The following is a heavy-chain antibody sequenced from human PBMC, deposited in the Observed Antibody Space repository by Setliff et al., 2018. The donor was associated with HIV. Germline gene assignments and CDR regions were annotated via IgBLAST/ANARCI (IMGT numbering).Heavy chain of an antibody. CDR2: FYYSGST. D-gene: IGHD4-17*01. CDR3: AAKKSGDYPFN. CDR1: GGSISSSNYY. V-gene: IGHV4-39*07. J-gene: IGHJ4*02. Sequence: PSETLSLTCAVSGGSISSSNYYWVWIRQPPGKELEWIGSFYYSGSTYYNPSLKSRVTISLDTSKNQFSLKVGSVTAADTAVYYCAAKKSGDYPFNWGQGTLDTVSS.